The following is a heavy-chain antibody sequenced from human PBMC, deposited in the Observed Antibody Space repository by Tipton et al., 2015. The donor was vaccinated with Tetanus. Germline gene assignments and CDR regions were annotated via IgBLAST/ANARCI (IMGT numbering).Heavy chain of an antibody. CDR1: GDSISSSEYY. J-gene: IGHJ5*02. V-gene: IGHV4-39*01. CDR3: TRHVVEAVPRWFDP. D-gene: IGHD2-2*01. Sequence: TLSLTCTVSGDSISSSEYYWGWIRQLPGEGLEWIASVYYDGSAYTNPSLKSRIAISIDTSGSQFSLKVHSVTAADTAFYYCTRHVVEAVPRWFDPWGQGTLVTVSS. CDR2: VYYDGSA.